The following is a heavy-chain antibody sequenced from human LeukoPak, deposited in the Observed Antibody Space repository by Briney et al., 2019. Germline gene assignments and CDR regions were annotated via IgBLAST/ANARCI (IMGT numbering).Heavy chain of an antibody. CDR1: GYTFTSYY. Sequence: ASVKVSCKASGYTFTSYYMHWVRQAPRQGLEWMGIINPSGGSTSYAQKFQGRVTITRDTSASTAYMELSSLRSEDMAVYYCARGAAALPSAPWGQGTLVTVSS. D-gene: IGHD6-13*01. V-gene: IGHV1-46*01. CDR2: INPSGGST. J-gene: IGHJ5*02. CDR3: ARGAAALPSAP.